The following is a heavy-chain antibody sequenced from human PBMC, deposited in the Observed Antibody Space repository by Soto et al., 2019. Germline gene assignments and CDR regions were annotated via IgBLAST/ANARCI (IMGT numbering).Heavy chain of an antibody. J-gene: IGHJ4*02. V-gene: IGHV4-59*11. CDR1: VRAISSHY. Sequence: SATLSLTCSVSVRAISSHYLTWIRQPPGKGLEWIGYIFYSGGTNYNPSLKSRVSILVDTSKNQFSLKLSSVTAADTALYYCARVGSSGWSPDYWGRGTLVTVSS. CDR2: IFYSGGT. CDR3: ARVGSSGWSPDY. D-gene: IGHD6-19*01.